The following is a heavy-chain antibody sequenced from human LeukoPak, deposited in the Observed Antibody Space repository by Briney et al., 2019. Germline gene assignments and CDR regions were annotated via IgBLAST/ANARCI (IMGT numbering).Heavy chain of an antibody. D-gene: IGHD3-22*01. Sequence: PSETLSLTCTVSGGSISSYYWGWIRQPPGKGLEWIGYIYYSGSTNYNPSLKSRVTISVDTSKNQFSLKLSSVTAADTAVYYCARDRGYDSSGYYYDYWGQGTLVTVSS. CDR2: IYYSGST. J-gene: IGHJ4*02. CDR1: GGSISSYY. CDR3: ARDRGYDSSGYYYDY. V-gene: IGHV4-59*01.